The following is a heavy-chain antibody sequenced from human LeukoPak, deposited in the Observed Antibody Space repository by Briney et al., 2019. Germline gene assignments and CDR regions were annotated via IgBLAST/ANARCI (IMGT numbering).Heavy chain of an antibody. CDR3: AKDHYEQQLVYDAFDI. CDR1: GSTFSSYA. Sequence: PGGSLRLSCAASGSTFSSYAMSWVRQAPGKGLEWVSAISGSGGSTYYAGSVKGRFTISRDNSKNTLYLQMNSLRAEDTAVYYCAKDHYEQQLVYDAFDIWGQGTMVTVSS. J-gene: IGHJ3*02. D-gene: IGHD6-13*01. V-gene: IGHV3-23*01. CDR2: ISGSGGST.